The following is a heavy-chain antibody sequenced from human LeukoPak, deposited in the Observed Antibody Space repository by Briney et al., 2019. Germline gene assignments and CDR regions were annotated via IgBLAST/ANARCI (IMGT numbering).Heavy chain of an antibody. V-gene: IGHV4-59*01. J-gene: IGHJ4*02. Sequence: SETLSLTCTVSGGSISSYYWSWIRQPPGKGLEWIGYIYYSGSTNYNPSLKSRVTISVDTSKNQFSLKLSSVTAADTAVYYCARGGGVGSGWYWDYWGQGTLVTVSS. D-gene: IGHD6-19*01. CDR2: IYYSGST. CDR3: ARGGGVGSGWYWDY. CDR1: GGSISSYY.